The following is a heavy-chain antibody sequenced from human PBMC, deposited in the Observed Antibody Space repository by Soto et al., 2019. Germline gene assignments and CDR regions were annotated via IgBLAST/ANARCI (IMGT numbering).Heavy chain of an antibody. D-gene: IGHD3-3*01. CDR2: ISSSSSYI. Sequence: PVGSLRLSCSASGFTFSSYSMNWVRQAPGKWLEWVSSISSSSSYIYYADSVKGRFTISRDNAKNSLYLQMNSLRAEDTAVYYCARVTGAVEWGYYFDYWGQGTLVTVSS. J-gene: IGHJ4*02. CDR3: ARVTGAVEWGYYFDY. CDR1: GFTFSSYS. V-gene: IGHV3-21*01.